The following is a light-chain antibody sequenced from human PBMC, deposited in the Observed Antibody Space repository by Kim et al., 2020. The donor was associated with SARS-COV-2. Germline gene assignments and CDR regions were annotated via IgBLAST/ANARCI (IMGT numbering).Light chain of an antibody. CDR3: QSYDSRTAV. Sequence: NFMLTQPHSVSESPGKTVTISCTGSSGSIASNYVQWYQQRPGSAPTTVIYEDNQRPSGVPDRFSGSIDSSSNSASLTISGLKTEDEADYYCQSYDSRTAVFGGGTQLTVL. J-gene: IGLJ7*01. CDR2: EDN. V-gene: IGLV6-57*02. CDR1: SGSIASNY.